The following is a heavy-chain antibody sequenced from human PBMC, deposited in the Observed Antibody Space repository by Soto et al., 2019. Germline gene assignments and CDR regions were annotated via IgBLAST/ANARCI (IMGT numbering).Heavy chain of an antibody. CDR2: IFPIDSDT. CDR1: GYTFTRNW. CDR3: ATPGGRDFNAFDV. Sequence: GESLKISCKGSGYTFTRNWIGWVRQMPGKGLEWMGIIFPIDSDTRYSPSSQGQVTISADNSISTAYLQWSSLKASDTAIYYCATPGGRDFNAFDVWGQGTMVTVS. D-gene: IGHD2-21*02. J-gene: IGHJ3*01. V-gene: IGHV5-51*01.